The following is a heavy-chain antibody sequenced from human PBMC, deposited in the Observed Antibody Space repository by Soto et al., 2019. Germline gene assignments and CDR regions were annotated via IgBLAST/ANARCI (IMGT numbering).Heavy chain of an antibody. CDR2: INPSGDST. D-gene: IGHD6-13*01. CDR1: GFTFSRHV. Sequence: GGSLRLSCVASGFTFSRHVLSWVREAPGKGLEWVSTINPSGDSTFYADSMKGRFTISRDNSKNTVYLQMNSLSVGDTAVYLCAKVDVSTAGSFDYWGQGALVTV. J-gene: IGHJ4*02. CDR3: AKVDVSTAGSFDY. V-gene: IGHV3-23*01.